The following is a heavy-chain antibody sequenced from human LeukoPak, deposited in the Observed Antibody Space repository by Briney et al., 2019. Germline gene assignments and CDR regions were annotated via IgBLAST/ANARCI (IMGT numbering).Heavy chain of an antibody. Sequence: GASLRLSCAASGFTFSSYAMNWVRQAPGKGLEWVSVISGSGGSTYYADSVKGQFTISRDNSKNTLYLQMNSLRAEDTAVFYCAKGGGNYYDSSGHLDYWGQGTLVTVSS. CDR1: GFTFSSYA. V-gene: IGHV3-23*01. CDR2: ISGSGGST. CDR3: AKGGGNYYDSSGHLDY. D-gene: IGHD3-22*01. J-gene: IGHJ4*02.